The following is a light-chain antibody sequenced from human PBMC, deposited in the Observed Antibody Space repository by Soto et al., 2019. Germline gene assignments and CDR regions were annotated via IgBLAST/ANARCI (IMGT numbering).Light chain of an antibody. CDR1: QSVSSY. CDR2: DAS. Sequence: EIVLTQSPATLSLSPGERATLSCRASQSVSSYLAWYQQKPGQAPRLLIYDASKRATGIPARFSGSGSGTDFPLTISSLEPEDFAVYYCQQRSNWPAEYTFGQGTKLEIK. V-gene: IGKV3-11*01. CDR3: QQRSNWPAEYT. J-gene: IGKJ2*01.